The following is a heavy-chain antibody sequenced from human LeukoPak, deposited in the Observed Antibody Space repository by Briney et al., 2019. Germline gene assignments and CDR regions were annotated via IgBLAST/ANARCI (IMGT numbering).Heavy chain of an antibody. J-gene: IGHJ6*02. D-gene: IGHD1-26*01. V-gene: IGHV3-23*01. Sequence: GGSLRLSCAASGFTFSTYAMSWVRQAPGKGLEWVSVISGTGGSTYYADSAKGRFTISRDNSRNTMYLQMSSLRAEDTAVYYCAKDSPIGTYYHYYGLDVWGQGTTVTVSS. CDR1: GFTFSTYA. CDR3: AKDSPIGTYYHYYGLDV. CDR2: ISGTGGST.